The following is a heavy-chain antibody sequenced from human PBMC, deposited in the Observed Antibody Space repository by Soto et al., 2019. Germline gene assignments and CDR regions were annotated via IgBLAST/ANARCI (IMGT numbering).Heavy chain of an antibody. CDR2: IFPSGDS. D-gene: IGHD6-6*01. CDR1: GGSISSLY. V-gene: IGHV4-4*07. J-gene: IGHJ4*02. CDR3: ARASRCKSEYECFAWLDF. Sequence: QVLLQESGPGLVKPSETLSLTCTVSGGSISSLYWAWIRQPAGKGLEWIGRIFPSGDSNYNPSLTSRASMSLDTSKNQFSLTVSSVTAADTAVYYCARASRCKSEYECFAWLDFWGQGILVTVSS.